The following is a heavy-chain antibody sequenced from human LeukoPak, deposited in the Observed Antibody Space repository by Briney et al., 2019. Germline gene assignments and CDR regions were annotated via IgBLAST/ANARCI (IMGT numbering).Heavy chain of an antibody. V-gene: IGHV1-8*01. CDR1: GYTFTSYD. CDR2: MNPNSGNT. CDR3: ARGMNSSSWFNFYYYYGMDV. Sequence: GASVKVSCKASGYTFTSYDIKWVGQATGHGLEWMGWMNPNSGNTGYTQKFQGRVTMTRNTSISTAYMELSSLRSEDTAVYCCARGMNSSSWFNFYYYYGMDVWGQGTTVTVSS. J-gene: IGHJ6*02. D-gene: IGHD6-13*01.